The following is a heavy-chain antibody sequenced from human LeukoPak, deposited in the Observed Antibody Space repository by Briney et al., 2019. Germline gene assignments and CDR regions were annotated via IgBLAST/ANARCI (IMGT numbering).Heavy chain of an antibody. CDR2: IYYSGST. V-gene: IGHV4-59*01. CDR1: GGSISSYY. CDR3: ARAVQLERPPPLIGYYYTDV. D-gene: IGHD1-1*01. J-gene: IGHJ6*03. Sequence: SETLSLTCTVSGGSISSYYWSWIRQPPGKGLEWIGYIYYSGSTNYNPSLKSRVTISVDTSKNQFSLKLSSVTAADTAVYYCARAVQLERPPPLIGYYYTDVWGKGTTVTVSS.